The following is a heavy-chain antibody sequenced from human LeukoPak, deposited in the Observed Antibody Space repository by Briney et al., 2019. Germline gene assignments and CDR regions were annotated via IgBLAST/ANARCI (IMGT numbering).Heavy chain of an antibody. CDR2: SYYTGNT. Sequence: PSETLSLTCAVSGDSISNRGDYWGWVRQPPGKGLDWFGISYYTGNTYDNPSLKSRLTISVDTSKSQFSLQLSSVTAADTAVYYCARTNYYDSGGYFYEYNWFDPWGQGTLVTVSS. V-gene: IGHV4-39*01. D-gene: IGHD3-22*01. CDR1: GDSISNRGDY. J-gene: IGHJ5*02. CDR3: ARTNYYDSGGYFYEYNWFDP.